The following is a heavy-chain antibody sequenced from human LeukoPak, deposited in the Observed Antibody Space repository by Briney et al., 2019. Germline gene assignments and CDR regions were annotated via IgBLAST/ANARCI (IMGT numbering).Heavy chain of an antibody. CDR3: ARDYYDSSGPTTLFDY. J-gene: IGHJ4*02. D-gene: IGHD3-22*01. V-gene: IGHV3-23*01. CDR1: GFTFSSYS. Sequence: GGSLRLSCAASGFTFSSYSMNWVRQAPGKGLEWVSAISGSGGSTYYADSVKGRFTISRDNSKNTLYLQMNSLRAEDTAVYYCARDYYDSSGPTTLFDYWGQGTLVTVSS. CDR2: ISGSGGST.